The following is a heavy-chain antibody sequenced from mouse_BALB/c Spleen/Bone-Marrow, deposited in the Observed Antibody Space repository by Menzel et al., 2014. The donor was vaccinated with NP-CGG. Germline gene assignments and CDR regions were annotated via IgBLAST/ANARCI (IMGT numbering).Heavy chain of an antibody. D-gene: IGHD2-4*01. CDR2: ISSGGSYT. CDR1: GFTFSSYT. V-gene: IGHV5-6-4*01. CDR3: TSMITRGYYFDY. J-gene: IGHJ2*01. Sequence: EVKVVESGGGLVKPGGSLKLSCAASGFTFSSYTMSWVRQTPEKRLEWVATISSGGSYTYYPDSVKGRFTISRDNAKNTLYLQMSSLKSEGTAMYYCTSMITRGYYFDYWGQGTTLTVSS.